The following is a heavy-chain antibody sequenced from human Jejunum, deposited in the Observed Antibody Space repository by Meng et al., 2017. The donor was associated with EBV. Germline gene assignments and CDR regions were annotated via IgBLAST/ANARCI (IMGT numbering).Heavy chain of an antibody. V-gene: IGHV1-18*01. Sequence: QVQLVQAGVEGKKPGASVKVSCKTSGYTFTSYGISWVRQAPGHGPEWMEWITVYNGNTNYAPRLQGRVTMTTDISTSTAYMELRSLRSDDTAVYYCARDSSGYHAHDKVSDYWGQGTLVTVSS. CDR3: ARDSSGYHAHDKVSDY. CDR2: ITVYNGNT. J-gene: IGHJ4*02. D-gene: IGHD2-15*01. CDR1: GYTFTSYG.